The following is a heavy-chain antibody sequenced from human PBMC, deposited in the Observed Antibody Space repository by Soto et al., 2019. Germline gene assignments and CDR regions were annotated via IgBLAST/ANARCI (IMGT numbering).Heavy chain of an antibody. CDR1: GGSISSYY. J-gene: IGHJ6*03. V-gene: IGHV4-59*08. Sequence: SETLSLTCTVSGGSISSYYWSWIRQPPGKGLEWIGYIYYSGSTNYNPSLKSRVTISVDTSKNQFSLRLSSVTAADTAVYYCARTYCSGGSCYLDYYYYMAVWGKGTTVTVSS. CDR2: IYYSGST. CDR3: ARTYCSGGSCYLDYYYYMAV. D-gene: IGHD2-15*01.